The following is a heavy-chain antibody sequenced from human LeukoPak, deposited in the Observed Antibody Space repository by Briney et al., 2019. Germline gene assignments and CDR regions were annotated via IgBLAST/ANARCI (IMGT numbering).Heavy chain of an antibody. CDR3: ARGRTSLL. V-gene: IGHV4-4*07. CDR2: IDNSGNT. D-gene: IGHD2-2*01. J-gene: IGHJ2*01. CDR1: GGSISTYD. Sequence: SETLSLTCTVSGGSISTYDWNWIRQSAGKGLEWIGRIDNSGNTNYNPSLKSRVSMSADMSKNQFSLKLNSVTAADTAVYYCARGRTSLLWGRGTLVTVSS.